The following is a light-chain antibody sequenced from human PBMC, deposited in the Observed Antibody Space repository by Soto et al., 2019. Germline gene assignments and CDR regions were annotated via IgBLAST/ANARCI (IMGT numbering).Light chain of an antibody. Sequence: QSVLTQPPSASGTPGQRVTISCSGSSSNIGTNTVIWYQQLPGAAPKLLIYSDNQRPSGVPDRFSGSKSGTSASLAIRGLQSEDEADYYCEAWDVSLVVFGGGTKLTVL. CDR3: EAWDVSLVV. CDR2: SDN. V-gene: IGLV1-44*01. CDR1: SSNIGTNT. J-gene: IGLJ2*01.